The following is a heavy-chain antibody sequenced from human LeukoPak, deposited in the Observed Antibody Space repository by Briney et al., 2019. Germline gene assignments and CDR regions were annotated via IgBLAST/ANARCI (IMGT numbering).Heavy chain of an antibody. CDR3: ASLPHDYGDCDFDY. CDR1: GGTFSSYA. D-gene: IGHD4-17*01. V-gene: IGHV1-69*04. Sequence: ASVKVSCKASGGTFSSYAISWVRQAPGQGLEWMGRIIPILGIANYAQKFQGRVTITADKSTSTAYMELSSLRSEDTAVYYCASLPHDYGDCDFDYWGQGTLVTVSS. J-gene: IGHJ4*02. CDR2: IIPILGIA.